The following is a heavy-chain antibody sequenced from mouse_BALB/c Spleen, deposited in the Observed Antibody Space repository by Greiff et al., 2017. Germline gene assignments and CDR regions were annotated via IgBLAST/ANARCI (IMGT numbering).Heavy chain of an antibody. V-gene: IGHV2-9*02. CDR1: GFSLTSYG. Sequence: QVQLKESGPGLVAPSQSLSITCTVSGFSLTSYGVHWVRQPPGKGLEWLGVIWAGGSTNYNSALMSRLSISKDNSKSQVFLKMNSLQTDDTAMYYCARAYYYGIDYWGQGTTLTVSS. CDR2: IWAGGST. CDR3: ARAYYYGIDY. J-gene: IGHJ2*01. D-gene: IGHD1-1*01.